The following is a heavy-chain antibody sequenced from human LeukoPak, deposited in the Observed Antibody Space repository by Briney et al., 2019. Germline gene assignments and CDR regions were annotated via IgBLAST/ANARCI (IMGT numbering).Heavy chain of an antibody. CDR1: GGSISTYF. J-gene: IGHJ3*02. D-gene: IGHD3-22*01. CDR2: IYYSGRT. Sequence: SETLSLTCTVSGGSISTYFWSWIRQPPGRGLEWIGHIYYSGRTNYNPPLKSRVTISVDTSKNQFSLKLSSVTAADTAVYYCARDTYYYDSGGYDDASDIWGPGTTVTVSS. V-gene: IGHV4-59*12. CDR3: ARDTYYYDSGGYDDASDI.